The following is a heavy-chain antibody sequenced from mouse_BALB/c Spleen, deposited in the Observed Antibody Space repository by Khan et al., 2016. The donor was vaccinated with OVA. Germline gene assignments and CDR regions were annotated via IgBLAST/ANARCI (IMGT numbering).Heavy chain of an antibody. V-gene: IGHV3-2*02. CDR2: ISYSGVT. CDR3: ARGNYYGYCFDY. D-gene: IGHD1-1*01. J-gene: IGHJ2*01. CDR1: GYSITSGYA. Sequence: VQLKESGPGLVKPSQSLSLTCTVTGYSITSGYAWNWIRQFPGNKLEWMGYISYSGVTSYTPSLKSRISIPRDTSKNQFFLQLNSVTTEDTATYYCARGNYYGYCFDYWGQGTTLTVSS.